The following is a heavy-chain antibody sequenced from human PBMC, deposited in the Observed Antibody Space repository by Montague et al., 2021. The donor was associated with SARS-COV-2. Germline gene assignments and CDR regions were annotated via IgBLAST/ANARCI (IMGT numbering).Heavy chain of an antibody. CDR1: GGAISSNSYY. V-gene: IGHV4-39*01. D-gene: IGHD5-18*01. CDR3: PSYRRGYSYDLSFDY. CDR2: ISYSGNX. J-gene: IGHJ4*02. Sequence: SETLSLTCTVSGGAISSNSYYWGRLRQAQGQGLEWIRCISYSGNXNYNLSRKSRVTIYVDTSKNQLSLKPNSVAAADTAVYSCPSYRRGYSYDLSFDYWGQGTLVTVSS.